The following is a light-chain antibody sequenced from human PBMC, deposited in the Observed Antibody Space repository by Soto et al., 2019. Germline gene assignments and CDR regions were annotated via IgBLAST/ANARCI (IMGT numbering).Light chain of an antibody. J-gene: IGKJ4*01. CDR3: QQSYSTLLT. CDR1: QSISSY. CDR2: AAS. V-gene: IGKV1-39*01. Sequence: DIQMTQSPSSLSASVGDRVTITCRASQSISSYLNWYQQKPGKAPKLLIYAASSLQSGVPSRFSGSGSATDFTVTISSVQPEDFATYYCQQSYSTLLTFGGGTKVEIK.